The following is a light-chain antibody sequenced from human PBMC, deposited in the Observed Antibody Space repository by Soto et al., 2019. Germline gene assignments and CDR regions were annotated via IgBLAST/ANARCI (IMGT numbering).Light chain of an antibody. Sequence: EIVLTQSPGILSLSPGERATLSCRASQSVSSDFLAWYQQKPGQAPRLLIYGAPSRATGIPDRFSGSGSGTDFTLTISRLEPEDFAVFYCQQYGSSSSTFGQGTRLEIK. CDR1: QSVSSDF. CDR2: GAP. J-gene: IGKJ5*01. CDR3: QQYGSSSST. V-gene: IGKV3-20*01.